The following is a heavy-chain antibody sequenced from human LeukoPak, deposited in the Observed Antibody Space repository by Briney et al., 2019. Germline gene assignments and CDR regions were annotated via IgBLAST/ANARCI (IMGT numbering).Heavy chain of an antibody. CDR1: GFTFSTYA. J-gene: IGHJ5*02. CDR3: AKDYEPLVGVHRWGDWFDP. D-gene: IGHD1-26*01. CDR2: ISDTGGST. Sequence: GGSLRLSCAASGFTFSTYAVTWVRQAPGKGLEWVSLISDTGGSTYYADSAKGRFTISRDNSKNTLYLQMNSLRAEDTAVYYCAKDYEPLVGVHRWGDWFDPWGQGTLVTVSS. V-gene: IGHV3-23*01.